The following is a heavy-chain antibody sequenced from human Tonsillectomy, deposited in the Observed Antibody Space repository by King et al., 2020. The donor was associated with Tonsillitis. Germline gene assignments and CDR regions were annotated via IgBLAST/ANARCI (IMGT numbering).Heavy chain of an antibody. CDR2: IKQDGSEK. CDR1: GFTFSRYW. CDR3: EGDPPPLRYFDGHYHYGMDV. J-gene: IGHJ6*02. V-gene: IGHV3-7*03. Sequence: VQLVESGGGLVQPGGSLRLSCAASGFTFSRYWMSWVRQAPGKGLEWVANIKQDGSEKYYVDSVKGRFTISRDNAKNSLYLQMNSLRAEDTAVYYCEGDPPPLRYFDGHYHYGMDVWGQGTTVTVSS. D-gene: IGHD3-9*01.